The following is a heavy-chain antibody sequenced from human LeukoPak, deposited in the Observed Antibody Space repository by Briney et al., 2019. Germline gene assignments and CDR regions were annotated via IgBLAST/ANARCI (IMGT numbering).Heavy chain of an antibody. CDR1: GAPLSSGGYY. CDR2: ISYSGTT. Sequence: SQTLFLTCSVSGAPLSSGGYYWSWIRQHPGKGLEWIAYISYSGTTYYNTSLKSRVTISVDTYKNQFSLKLSSVTAADTAVYFCARLGGETWNWYFDLWGRGTLVTVSS. D-gene: IGHD7-27*01. J-gene: IGHJ2*01. CDR3: ARLGGETWNWYFDL. V-gene: IGHV4-31*03.